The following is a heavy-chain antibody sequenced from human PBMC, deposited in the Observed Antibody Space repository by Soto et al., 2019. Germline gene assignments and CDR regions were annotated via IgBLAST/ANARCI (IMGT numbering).Heavy chain of an antibody. J-gene: IGHJ5*02. CDR1: GGTFNTHS. V-gene: IGHV1-69*01. Sequence: QVQLVQSGAEVQKPGSSVKVSCKVSGGTFNTHSFNWVREAPGQGLEWMGGIIPMFDATVYSRKFQGRLRHTADDSTRTVYMELSSLRSEDPGLYYCARDPTCKTSSCHEWFDPWGQGTLVTVSS. CDR2: IIPMFDAT. CDR3: ARDPTCKTSSCHEWFDP. D-gene: IGHD6-13*01.